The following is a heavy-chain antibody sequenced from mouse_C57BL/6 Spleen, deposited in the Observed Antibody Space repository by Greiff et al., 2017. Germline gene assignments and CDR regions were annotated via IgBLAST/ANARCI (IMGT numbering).Heavy chain of an antibody. D-gene: IGHD4-1*02. J-gene: IGHJ2*01. CDR3: SRGGSLANWAYYFDY. V-gene: IGHV1-9*01. CDR1: GYTFTGYW. Sequence: QVQLQQSGAELMKPGASVKLSCKASGYTFTGYWIEWVKQRPGHGLEWIGEILPGSGSTNYNEKFKGKATFTADTSSNTAYMQLSSLTSEDSASYDWSRGGSLANWAYYFDYWGQGTTLTVSS. CDR2: ILPGSGST.